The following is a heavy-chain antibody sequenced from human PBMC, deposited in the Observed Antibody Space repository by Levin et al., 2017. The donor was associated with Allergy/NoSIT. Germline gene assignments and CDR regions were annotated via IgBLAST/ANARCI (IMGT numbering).Heavy chain of an antibody. CDR1: RFTFSSYA. CDR3: ARSEAAVDAFDI. Sequence: TGESLKISCAASRFTFSSYAMHWVRQAPGKGLEWVAVISYDGSNKYYADSVKGRFTISRDNSKNTLYLQMNSLRAEDTAVHYCARSEAAVDAFDIWGQGTMVTVSS. CDR2: ISYDGSNK. D-gene: IGHD6-13*01. J-gene: IGHJ3*02. V-gene: IGHV3-30-3*01.